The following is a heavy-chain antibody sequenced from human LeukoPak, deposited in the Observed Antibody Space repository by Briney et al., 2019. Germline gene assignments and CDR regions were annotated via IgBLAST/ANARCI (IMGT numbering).Heavy chain of an antibody. D-gene: IGHD1-26*01. CDR1: GVTFSSYA. V-gene: IGHV3-64*01. CDR2: ISSNGGST. CDR3: ARSSGSYIGDVDY. Sequence: GGSLRLSCAASGVTFSSYAVHWVRHAPGKGLEYVSAISSNGGSTYYANSVNGRFTISRDNSKNTLYLQIGSLRAEDMAVYYCARSSGSYIGDVDYWGQGTLVTVSS. J-gene: IGHJ4*02.